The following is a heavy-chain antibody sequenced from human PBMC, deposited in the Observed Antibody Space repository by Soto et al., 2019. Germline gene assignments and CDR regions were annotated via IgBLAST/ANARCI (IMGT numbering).Heavy chain of an antibody. CDR2: IRSKANSYAT. V-gene: IGHV3-73*01. CDR1: GFTFSGSA. CDR3: TTTYLYDSSFQGGMDV. Sequence: EVPLVESGGGLVQPGGSLKLSCAASGFTFSGSAMHCVRQASGKGLEWVGRIRSKANSYATAYAASVKGRFTISRDDSKNTAYLQMNSLKTEDTAVYYCTTTYLYDSSFQGGMDVWGQGTTVTVSS. D-gene: IGHD3-22*01. J-gene: IGHJ6*02.